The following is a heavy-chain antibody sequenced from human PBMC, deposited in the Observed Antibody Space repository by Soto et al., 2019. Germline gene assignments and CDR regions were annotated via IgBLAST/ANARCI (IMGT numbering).Heavy chain of an antibody. Sequence: EVQLVESGGGLVQPGGSLRLSCAASGFTVSSNYMSWVRQAPGKGLEWVSVIYSGGSTYYADSVKGRFTISRDNSKNTLYLQMNSLRAEDTAVYYCARVKGTMTTYIDYWGQGTLVTVSS. CDR1: GFTVSSNY. V-gene: IGHV3-66*01. J-gene: IGHJ4*02. CDR3: ARVKGTMTTYIDY. D-gene: IGHD4-17*01. CDR2: IYSGGST.